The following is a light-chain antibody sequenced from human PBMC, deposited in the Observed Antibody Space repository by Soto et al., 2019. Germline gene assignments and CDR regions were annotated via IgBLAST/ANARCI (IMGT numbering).Light chain of an antibody. CDR2: DVS. V-gene: IGLV2-11*01. CDR1: SSDVGGYNY. Sequence: QSALTQPRSVSGSPGQSVTISCTGTSSDVGGYNYVSWYQQHPGKAPKLMIYDVSKRPSGVPDRFSGSKSGNTASLTISGLQAEDEADYYCSSYAGSPYYVFGTGTKVTVL. CDR3: SSYAGSPYYV. J-gene: IGLJ1*01.